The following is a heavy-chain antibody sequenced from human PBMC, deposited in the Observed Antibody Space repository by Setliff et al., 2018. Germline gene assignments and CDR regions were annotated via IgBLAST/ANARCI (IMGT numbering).Heavy chain of an antibody. V-gene: IGHV3-7*01. CDR2: IKQDGSTK. J-gene: IGHJ3*02. D-gene: IGHD3-22*01. CDR3: VRDDADNYDAFDN. CDR1: GFSFSRHW. Sequence: GGSLRLSCVVSGFSFSRHWMSWVRQAPGKGLEWVADIKQDGSTKYYLDSVKGRFTTSRDNAKRSLYLQMNGLRADDTGVYYCVRDDADNYDAFDNWGQGTLVTVSS.